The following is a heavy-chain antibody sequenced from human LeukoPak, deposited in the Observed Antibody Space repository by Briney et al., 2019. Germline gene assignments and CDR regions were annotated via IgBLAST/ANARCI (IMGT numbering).Heavy chain of an antibody. V-gene: IGHV4-34*12. D-gene: IGHD4-23*01. J-gene: IGHJ4*02. CDR1: GESLNYYY. CDR2: IFDGKTI. CDR3: ASGAWAARLNS. Sequence: SETLSLTCAVYGESLNYYYWSWIRQSPGKGLEWIGDIFDGKTINYNPSLKSRVTISAATSSRQFSLNLTSVTAADTAVYFCASGAWAARLNSWAQGALVIVSS.